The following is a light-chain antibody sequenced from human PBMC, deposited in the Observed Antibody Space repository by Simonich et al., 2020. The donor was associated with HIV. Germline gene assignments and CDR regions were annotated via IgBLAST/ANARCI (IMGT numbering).Light chain of an antibody. V-gene: IGLV1-40*01. CDR2: GNS. CDR3: AAWDDSLSGYV. CDR1: SSNIGAGYD. J-gene: IGLJ1*01. Sequence: QSALTQPASVSGAPGQGATISCTGSSSNIGAGYDVHWYHQLPGTAPKLLIYGNSNRPSGVPDRFSGSKSGTSASLAITGLQAEDEADYYCAAWDDSLSGYVFGTGTKVTVL.